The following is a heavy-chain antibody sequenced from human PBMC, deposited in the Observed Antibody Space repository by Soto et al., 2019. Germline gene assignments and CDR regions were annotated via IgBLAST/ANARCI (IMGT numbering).Heavy chain of an antibody. Sequence: QVHLVQSGAEVKKPGASVKVSCKASGYTFTSYGITWVRQAPGQGLEWMGWISAHNGNTDYAQKLQGRVIVTRDTSPSTDYMELRSLISDDTAVYYCARGRYGDYWGQGALVTVSS. J-gene: IGHJ4*02. CDR3: ARGRYGDY. D-gene: IGHD1-1*01. V-gene: IGHV1-18*01. CDR1: GYTFTSYG. CDR2: ISAHNGNT.